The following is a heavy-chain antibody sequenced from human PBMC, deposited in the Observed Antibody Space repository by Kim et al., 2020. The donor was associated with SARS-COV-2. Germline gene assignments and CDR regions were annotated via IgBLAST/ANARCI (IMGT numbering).Heavy chain of an antibody. D-gene: IGHD3-22*01. Sequence: GGSLRLSCAASGFTFSSYGMHWVRQAPGKGLEWVAVISYDGSNKYYADSVKGRFTISRDNSKNTLYLQMNSLRAEDTAVYYCAKADYYYDSSGYFPPYYYYYYGMDVWGQGTTVTVSS. CDR1: GFTFSSYG. J-gene: IGHJ6*02. CDR3: AKADYYYDSSGYFPPYYYYYYGMDV. V-gene: IGHV3-30*18. CDR2: ISYDGSNK.